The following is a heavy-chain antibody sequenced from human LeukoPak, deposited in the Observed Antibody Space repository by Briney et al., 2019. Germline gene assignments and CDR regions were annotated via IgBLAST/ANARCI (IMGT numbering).Heavy chain of an antibody. CDR2: INHSGST. J-gene: IGHJ5*02. D-gene: IGHD1-26*01. CDR3: ARTSYRSYYVWFDP. V-gene: IGHV4-34*01. Sequence: SETLSLTCAVYGGSFSGYYWSWIRQPPGKGLEWIGEINHSGSTNYNPSLKSRVTISVDTSKNQFSLKLNSVTAADTAVYYCARTSYRSYYVWFDPWGQGTLVTVSS. CDR1: GGSFSGYY.